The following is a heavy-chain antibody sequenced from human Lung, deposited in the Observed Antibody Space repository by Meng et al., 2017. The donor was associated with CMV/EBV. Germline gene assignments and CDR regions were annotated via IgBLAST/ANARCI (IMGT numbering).Heavy chain of an antibody. Sequence: SGASISSGGYIWRWIRQPPGKGLEWIGYIGHTGSTYFNLSLKSRLRISVDTSSNRFSLRLSSVTAADTAVYYCARGYGNNPMAFDHWGQGTLVTVSS. CDR2: IGHTGST. J-gene: IGHJ4*02. D-gene: IGHD1-14*01. V-gene: IGHV4-30-2*01. CDR1: GASISSGGYI. CDR3: ARGYGNNPMAFDH.